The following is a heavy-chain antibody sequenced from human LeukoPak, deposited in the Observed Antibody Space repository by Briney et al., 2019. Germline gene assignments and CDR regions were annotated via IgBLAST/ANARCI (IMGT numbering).Heavy chain of an antibody. V-gene: IGHV3-23*01. J-gene: IGHJ6*03. D-gene: IGHD2-2*01. CDR2: ISGSGGST. Sequence: QSGGSLRLSCAASGFTFSSYAMSWVRRAPGKGLEWVSAISGSGGSTYYADSVKGRFTISRDNSKNTLYLQMNSLRAEDTAVYYCAKESVVPAAAYYYYYMDVWGKGTTVTVSS. CDR3: AKESVVPAAAYYYYYMDV. CDR1: GFTFSSYA.